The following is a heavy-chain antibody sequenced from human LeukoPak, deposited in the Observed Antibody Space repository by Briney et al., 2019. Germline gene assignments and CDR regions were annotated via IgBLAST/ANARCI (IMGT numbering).Heavy chain of an antibody. J-gene: IGHJ5*02. CDR1: GGSIIGYY. CDR2: IYTSGST. CDR3: ARVGYCSGGSCYSIAWFDP. Sequence: SETLSLTCTVSGGSIIGYYWSWIRQPAGKGLEWIGRIYTSGSTNYNPSLKSRVTMSVDTSKNQFSLKLSSVTAADTAVYYCARVGYCSGGSCYSIAWFDPWGQGTLVTVSS. D-gene: IGHD2-15*01. V-gene: IGHV4-4*07.